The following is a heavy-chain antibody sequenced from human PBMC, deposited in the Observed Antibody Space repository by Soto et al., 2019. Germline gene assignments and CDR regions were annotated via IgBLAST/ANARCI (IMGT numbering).Heavy chain of an antibody. CDR1: GGSINSYY. D-gene: IGHD2-15*01. CDR3: ARGYCSGGNCYYFDY. CDR2: IYYTGST. Sequence: SETLSLTCTVSGGSINSYYWNWLRQPPGKGLEWIGYIYYTGSTNYNPSLKSRVTISVDTSKNQFSLNLSSVTAADTAVYYCARGYCSGGNCYYFDYWGQGTLVTVSP. V-gene: IGHV4-59*01. J-gene: IGHJ4*02.